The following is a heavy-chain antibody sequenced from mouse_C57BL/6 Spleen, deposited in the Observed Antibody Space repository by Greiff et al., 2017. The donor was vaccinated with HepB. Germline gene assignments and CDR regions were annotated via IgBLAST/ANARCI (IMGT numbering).Heavy chain of an antibody. CDR3: ASSDATYFDY. Sequence: EVQLKESGPELVKPGASVKMSCKASGYTFTDYNMHWVKQSHGKSLEWIGYINPNNGGTSYNQKFKGKATLTVNKSSSTAYMELRSLTSEDSAVYYCASSDATYFDYWGQGTTLTVSS. V-gene: IGHV1-22*01. CDR2: INPNNGGT. CDR1: GYTFTDYN. D-gene: IGHD6-1*01. J-gene: IGHJ2*01.